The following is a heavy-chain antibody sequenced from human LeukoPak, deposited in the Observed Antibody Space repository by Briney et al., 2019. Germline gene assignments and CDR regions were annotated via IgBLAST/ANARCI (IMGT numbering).Heavy chain of an antibody. V-gene: IGHV1-46*03. CDR1: GYTFTSYY. J-gene: IGHJ4*02. Sequence: ASVKVSCKASGYTFTSYYMHWLRQAPGQGLEWMGIINPSGGSTSYAQKFQGRVTMTRDTSTSTVYMELSSLGSEDTAVYYCASQNAVAGTFYWGQGTLVTVSS. CDR2: INPSGGST. CDR3: ASQNAVAGTFY. D-gene: IGHD6-19*01.